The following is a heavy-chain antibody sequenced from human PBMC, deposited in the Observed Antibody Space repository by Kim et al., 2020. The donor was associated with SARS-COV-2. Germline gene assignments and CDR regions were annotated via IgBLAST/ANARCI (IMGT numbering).Heavy chain of an antibody. J-gene: IGHJ5*02. Sequence: LKSRVTISVDTSKNQFSLKLSSVTAADTAVYYCARRAYYGSGSYIAWFDPWGQGTLVTVSS. CDR3: ARRAYYGSGSYIAWFDP. D-gene: IGHD3-10*01. V-gene: IGHV4-39*01.